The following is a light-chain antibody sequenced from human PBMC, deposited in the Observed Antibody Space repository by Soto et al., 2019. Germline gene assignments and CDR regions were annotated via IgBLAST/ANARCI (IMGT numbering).Light chain of an antibody. V-gene: IGKV1-5*03. Sequence: DIKMTQSPSTLSASVGDRVTITCRASQSISSWLAWYQQKPGKAPKLLIYKASSLESGVPSRFSGSGSGTEFTLTISSLQPDDFATYYCQQYNSPCTFGQGTKVDIK. CDR1: QSISSW. CDR2: KAS. CDR3: QQYNSPCT. J-gene: IGKJ1*01.